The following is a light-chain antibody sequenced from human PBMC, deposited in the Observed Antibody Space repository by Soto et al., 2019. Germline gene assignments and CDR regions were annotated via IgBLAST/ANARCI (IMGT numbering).Light chain of an antibody. CDR3: SSYTSSSTYV. J-gene: IGLJ1*01. CDR2: DVS. V-gene: IGLV2-14*01. Sequence: QSALTQPASVSGSPGQSITISCTGTSSVVGGYNYVSWYQQHPGKAPKLMIYDVSNRPSGVSNRFSGSKSGNTASLTISALQAEDEADYYCSSYTSSSTYVFGTGTKVSVL. CDR1: SSVVGGYNY.